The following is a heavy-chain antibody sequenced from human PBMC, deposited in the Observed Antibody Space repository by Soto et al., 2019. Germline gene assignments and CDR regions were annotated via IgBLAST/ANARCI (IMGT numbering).Heavy chain of an antibody. J-gene: IGHJ4*02. V-gene: IGHV3-23*01. Sequence: VQLLESGGDLVQPGGSLRLSCAASGFTFSNYAMSWVRQAPGKGLEWVSLIRGSGGPTNYADSVKGRFTVSRDNSKNRLFLQMNSLRAEDTAVYYCVKDFRGGYDWTHDWGQGTLVTVSS. D-gene: IGHD5-12*01. CDR1: GFTFSNYA. CDR3: VKDFRGGYDWTHD. CDR2: IRGSGGPT.